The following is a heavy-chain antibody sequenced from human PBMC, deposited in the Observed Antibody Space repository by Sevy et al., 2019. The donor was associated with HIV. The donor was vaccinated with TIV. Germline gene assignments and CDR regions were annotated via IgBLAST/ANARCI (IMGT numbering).Heavy chain of an antibody. CDR1: GFTFSDYY. CDR2: ISGRSSYI. J-gene: IGHJ4*02. CDR3: ARDRGCSSTSCLLYFDS. V-gene: IGHV3-21*06. D-gene: IGHD2-2*01. Sequence: GGSLRLSCAASGFTFSDYYMNWVRQAPGKGLEWVSSISGRSSYIHYADPVRGRFTISRDNAKNSLYLQMNSLIADDTAVYFCARDRGCSSTSCLLYFDSWGQGALVTVSS.